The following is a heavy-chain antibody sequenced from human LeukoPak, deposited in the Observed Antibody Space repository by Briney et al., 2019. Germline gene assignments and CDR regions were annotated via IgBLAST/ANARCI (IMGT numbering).Heavy chain of an antibody. CDR3: ARGLASGYPPIPFDY. V-gene: IGHV4-34*12. CDR2: IIDTGST. Sequence: SETLSLTCAVYGGSFSGYYWTWIRQPPGKGVEWIGEIIDTGSTKYNSSLKSRVTISVDTSKNQFSLSLDSVTAADTAVYYCARGLASGYPPIPFDYWGQGTLVTVSS. J-gene: IGHJ4*02. D-gene: IGHD3-3*01. CDR1: GGSFSGYY.